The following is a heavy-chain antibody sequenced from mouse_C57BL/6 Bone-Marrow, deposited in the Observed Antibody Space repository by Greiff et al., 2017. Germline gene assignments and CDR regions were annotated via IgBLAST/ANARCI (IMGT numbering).Heavy chain of an antibody. V-gene: IGHV1-64*01. J-gene: IGHJ2*01. CDR3: ARSENSY. CDR2: IHPNSGST. Sequence: QVQLQQPGAELVKPGASVKLSCKASGYTFTSSWMHWVKQRPGQGLEWIGMIHPNSGSTNYNEKFKSKATLTVDKSSGTAYMQHSSLPSGDSAVYYCARSENSYWGQGTTLTVSS. CDR1: GYTFTSSW.